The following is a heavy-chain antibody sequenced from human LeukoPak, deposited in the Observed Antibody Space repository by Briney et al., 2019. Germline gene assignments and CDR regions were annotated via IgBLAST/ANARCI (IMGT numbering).Heavy chain of an antibody. Sequence: GGSLRLSCAASGFTFGSYGMHWVRQAPGKGLEWVAVISYDGSNKYYADSVKGRFTISRDNSKNTLYLQMNSLRAEDTAVYYCAKGPPGYGYCMDVWGQGTTVTVSS. CDR2: ISYDGSNK. D-gene: IGHD5-18*01. CDR1: GFTFGSYG. V-gene: IGHV3-30*18. CDR3: AKGPPGYGYCMDV. J-gene: IGHJ6*02.